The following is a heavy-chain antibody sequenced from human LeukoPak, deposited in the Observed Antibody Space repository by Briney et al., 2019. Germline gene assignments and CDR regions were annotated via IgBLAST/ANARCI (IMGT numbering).Heavy chain of an antibody. CDR3: GKRSSGAYNM. D-gene: IGHD5-12*01. V-gene: IGHV3-23*01. J-gene: IGHJ3*02. CDR1: GFTFSSYE. Sequence: GGSLRLSCAASGFTFSSYEMNWVRQAPGKGLEWVSTVTGSGGGTSYADSVRGRFTISRDNSKNTLYLQMNSLRAEDTAVYYCGKRSSGAYNMWGQGTMVTVSS. CDR2: VTGSGGGT.